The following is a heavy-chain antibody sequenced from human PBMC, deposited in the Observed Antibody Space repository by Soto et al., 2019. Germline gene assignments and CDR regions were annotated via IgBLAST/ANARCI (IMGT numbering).Heavy chain of an antibody. CDR3: ARVEAGAYYQDYYGMDV. D-gene: IGHD3-22*01. V-gene: IGHV1-69*11. Sequence: QVQLVQSGAEVKKPGSSVKVSCKASGATFTNYAISWVRQAPGQGLECMGGIIPVLGTANYAQKFQGRVTITADESTRIAYMELSSLRSEDTAVYFCARVEAGAYYQDYYGMDVWGQGTTVTVSS. CDR2: IIPVLGTA. J-gene: IGHJ6*02. CDR1: GATFTNYA.